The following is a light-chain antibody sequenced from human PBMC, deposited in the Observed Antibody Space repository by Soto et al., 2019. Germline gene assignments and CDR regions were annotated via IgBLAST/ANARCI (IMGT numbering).Light chain of an antibody. V-gene: IGLV2-14*01. Sequence: QSALTQPGSVSGSPGRSITISCTGTSSDIGAYNSDSWYQQYPGRAPKLMIYEVSNRPSGVSARFSASKSGNTASLTISGLQAEDEADYYCNSRGGSRPYYVFGTGTKVTVL. CDR2: EVS. J-gene: IGLJ1*01. CDR1: SSDIGAYNS. CDR3: NSRGGSRPYYV.